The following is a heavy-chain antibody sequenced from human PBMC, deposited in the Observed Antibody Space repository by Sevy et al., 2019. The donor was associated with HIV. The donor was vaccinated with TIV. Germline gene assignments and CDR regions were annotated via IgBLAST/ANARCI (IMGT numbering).Heavy chain of an antibody. J-gene: IGHJ4*02. CDR1: GFTFSNYA. CDR3: ARGGYYYDNAAYYALDS. V-gene: IGHV3-33*01. D-gene: IGHD3-22*01. Sequence: GGSLRLSCAATGFTFSNYAMHWVRQAPGKGMEWVAIIWSDGAYQYHGDSVKGRFTISRDNSKNTLYLQMNSVRVEDTAAYYCARGGYYYDNAAYYALDSWGQGTLVTVSS. CDR2: IWSDGAYQ.